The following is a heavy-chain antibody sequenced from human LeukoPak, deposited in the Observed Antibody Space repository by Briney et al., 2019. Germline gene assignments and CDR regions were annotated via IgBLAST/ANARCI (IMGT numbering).Heavy chain of an antibody. J-gene: IGHJ3*02. CDR1: GYTFTAYY. D-gene: IGHD3-22*01. Sequence: ASVKVSCKAFGYTFTAYYMHWVRQAPGQGLEWMGWMNPNSGGTNYAQKFQGRVTMTRDTSISTAYMELSRLRSDDTAVYYCASLYYYDSSGYYPDAFDIWGQGTMVTVSS. CDR3: ASLYYYDSSGYYPDAFDI. CDR2: MNPNSGGT. V-gene: IGHV1-2*02.